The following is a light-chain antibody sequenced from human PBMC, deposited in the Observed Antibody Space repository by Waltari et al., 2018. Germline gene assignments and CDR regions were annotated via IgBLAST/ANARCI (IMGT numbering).Light chain of an antibody. CDR1: EDIRTY. V-gene: IGKV1-33*01. CDR3: QQHDNLPSFT. J-gene: IGKJ4*01. CDR2: DAS. Sequence: DIQMTQSPSSLSASVGGRVTITCQASEDIRTYLNWYQQKPGKAPKLLIYDASNLETGVPSRFSGSGSGTDFTLTISSLQPEDLATYYCQQHDNLPSFTFGGGTKVEI.